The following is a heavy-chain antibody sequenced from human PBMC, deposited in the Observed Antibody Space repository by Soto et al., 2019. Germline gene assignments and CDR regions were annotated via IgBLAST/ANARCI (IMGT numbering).Heavy chain of an antibody. CDR2: IWYDGSNK. V-gene: IGHV3-33*01. D-gene: IGHD6-13*01. CDR3: ERDAPAYSSSWSHFDY. CDR1: GFTFSSYG. J-gene: IGHJ4*02. Sequence: QVQLVASGGGVVQPGRSLRLSCAASGFTFSSYGMHWVRQAPGKGLEWVAVIWYDGSNKYYADSVKGRFTISRDNSKNTLYLQMNSLRAEDTAVYYCERDAPAYSSSWSHFDYWGQGTLVTVSS.